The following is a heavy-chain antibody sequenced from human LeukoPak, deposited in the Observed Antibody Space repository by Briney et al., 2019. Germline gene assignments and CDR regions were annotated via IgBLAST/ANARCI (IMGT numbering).Heavy chain of an antibody. D-gene: IGHD5-18*01. J-gene: IGHJ4*02. CDR3: AKDPCDHSYGWSWRYFDY. V-gene: IGHV3-23*01. CDR2: ISGSGAKT. Sequence: GGSLRLSCAASGFTFSTYAMNWVRQAPGKGLEWVSAISGSGAKTYYADFVKGRFTISRDNSKNTLYLQMNNLRAEDTAVYYCAKDPCDHSYGWSWRYFDYWGQGTLVTVSS. CDR1: GFTFSTYA.